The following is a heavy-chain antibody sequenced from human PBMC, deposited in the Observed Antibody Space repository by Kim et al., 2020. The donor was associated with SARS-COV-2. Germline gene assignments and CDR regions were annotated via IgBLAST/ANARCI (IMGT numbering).Heavy chain of an antibody. D-gene: IGHD3-22*01. V-gene: IGHV4-61*01. CDR1: GGSVSSGSYY. Sequence: SETLSLTCTVSGGSVSSGSYYWSWIRQPPGKGLEWIGYIYYSGSTNYNPSLKSRVTISVDTSKNQFSLKLSSVTAADTAVYYCARESGLAVYFDYWGQGTLVTVSS. CDR3: ARESGLAVYFDY. J-gene: IGHJ4*02. CDR2: IYYSGST.